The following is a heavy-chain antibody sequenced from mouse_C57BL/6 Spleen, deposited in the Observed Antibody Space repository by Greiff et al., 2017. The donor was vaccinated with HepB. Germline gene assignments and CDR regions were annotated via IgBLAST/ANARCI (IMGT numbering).Heavy chain of an antibody. Sequence: QVQLQQSGAELVKPGASVKMSCKASGYTFTSYWITWVKQRPGQGLEWIGDIYPGSGSTNYNEKFKSKATLTVDTSSSTAYMQLSSLTSEDSAVYYCARGYYGSSYDAMDYWGQGTSVTVSS. J-gene: IGHJ4*01. CDR1: GYTFTSYW. D-gene: IGHD1-1*01. CDR2: IYPGSGST. CDR3: ARGYYGSSYDAMDY. V-gene: IGHV1-55*01.